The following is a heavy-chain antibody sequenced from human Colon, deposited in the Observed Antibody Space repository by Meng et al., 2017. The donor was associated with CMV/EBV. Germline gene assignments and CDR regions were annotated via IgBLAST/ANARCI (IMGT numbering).Heavy chain of an antibody. Sequence: SVQVSCKASGGTFNNFPINWVRQAPGQGLEWVGGIRHILGTANYAQKFRGRVPLTTDDSTNTAFMELNRLTSEDTATYYCARRNCRSQSCSQFSFDYWGQGTLVTVSS. CDR3: ARRNCRSQSCSQFSFDY. CDR1: GGTFNNFP. CDR2: IRHILGTA. J-gene: IGHJ4*02. V-gene: IGHV1-69*05. D-gene: IGHD1-26*01.